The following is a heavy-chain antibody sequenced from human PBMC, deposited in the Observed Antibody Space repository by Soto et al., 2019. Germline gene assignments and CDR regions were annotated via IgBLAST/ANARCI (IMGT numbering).Heavy chain of an antibody. V-gene: IGHV1-18*01. CDR1: GYAFSSYG. CDR2: ISAYDGAR. CDR3: VRDCLHYDVSTGSYSDCFDP. J-gene: IGHJ5*02. D-gene: IGHD3-9*01. Sequence: QIQMVQSGGEVKKPGASVKVSCKASGYAFSSYGISWVRQAPGQGPEWMGWISAYDGARNYGQDFQGRLTMTTDTSTSTAYMELRSLRSDDTPVYYCVRDCLHYDVSTGSYSDCFDPWGQGTLVSVSS.